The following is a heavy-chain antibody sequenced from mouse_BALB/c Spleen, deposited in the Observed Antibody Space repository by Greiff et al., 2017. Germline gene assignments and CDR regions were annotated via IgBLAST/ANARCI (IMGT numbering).Heavy chain of an antibody. CDR2: IWAGGST. CDR3: ASTCTFAY. CDR1: GSSLTSYG. V-gene: IGHV2-9*02. J-gene: IGHJ3*01. Sequence: VQGVESGPGLVAPSQSLSITCTVSGSSLTSYGVHWVRQPPGKGLGWLGVIWAGGSTNYHSALMSRLSISKDNSKSQVFLKMNSLQTDDTAMYYCASTCTFAYWGQGTLVTVSA.